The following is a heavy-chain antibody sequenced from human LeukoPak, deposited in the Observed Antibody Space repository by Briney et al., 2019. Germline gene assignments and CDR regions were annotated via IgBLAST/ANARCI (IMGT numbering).Heavy chain of an antibody. D-gene: IGHD3-22*01. CDR1: GGTFSSYA. V-gene: IGHV1-69*05. Sequence: PVASVKVSCKASGGTFSSYAISWVRQAPGQGLEWMGGIIPIFGTANYAQKFQGRVTITTDESTSTAYMELSSLRSEDTAVYYCALKARVVITYNWFDPWGQGTLVTVSS. J-gene: IGHJ5*02. CDR3: ALKARVVITYNWFDP. CDR2: IIPIFGTA.